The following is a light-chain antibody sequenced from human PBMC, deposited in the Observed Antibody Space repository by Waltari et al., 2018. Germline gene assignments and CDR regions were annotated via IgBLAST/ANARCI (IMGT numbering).Light chain of an antibody. J-gene: IGKJ1*01. CDR2: MAS. CDR1: QNLDRL. Sequence: TQSPSTLSAFVGDNVTITCRASQNLDRLLAWYQQKPGKAPRLLIYMASNLESGVPSRFSGSGSGTEFTLTINSLQPDDFATYYCQQYINYWTFGQGTKVEIK. CDR3: QQYINYWT. V-gene: IGKV1-5*03.